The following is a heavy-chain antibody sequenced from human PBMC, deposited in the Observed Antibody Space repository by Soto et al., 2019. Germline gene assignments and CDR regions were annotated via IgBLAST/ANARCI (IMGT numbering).Heavy chain of an antibody. V-gene: IGHV3-23*01. J-gene: IGHJ3*02. CDR3: AKRVLSITMVRGVSEAFDI. CDR2: ISGSGGST. CDR1: GFTFGSYA. D-gene: IGHD3-10*01. Sequence: GGSLRLSCAASGFTFGSYAMSWVRQAPGKGLEWVSAISGSGGSTYYADSVKGRFTISRDNSKNTLYLQMNSLRAEDTAVYYCAKRVLSITMVRGVSEAFDIWGQGTMVTVS.